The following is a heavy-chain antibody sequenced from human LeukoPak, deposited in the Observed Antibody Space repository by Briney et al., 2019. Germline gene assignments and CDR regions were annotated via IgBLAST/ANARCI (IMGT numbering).Heavy chain of an antibody. CDR2: IIPIFGTA. D-gene: IGHD2-15*01. V-gene: IGHV1-69*13. CDR3: ATSRKLLLHIAAY. CDR1: GYTFTGYY. J-gene: IGHJ4*02. Sequence: SVKVSCKASGYTFTGYYMHWVRQAPGQGLEWMGGIIPIFGTAKYAQKFQGRVTITGDESTSTAYMELSSPRSEDMAVYYCATSRKLLLHIAAYWGQGTLVTVSS.